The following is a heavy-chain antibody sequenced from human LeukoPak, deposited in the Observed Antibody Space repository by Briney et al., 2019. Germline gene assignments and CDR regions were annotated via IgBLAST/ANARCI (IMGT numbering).Heavy chain of an antibody. Sequence: SETLSLTCTVSGGSISSYYWSWIRQPPGKGLEWIGYIYYSGSTNYNPSLKSRVTISVDTSKNQFSLKLSSVTAADTAVYYCARRAYCSSTSCYKPRGFDYWGQGTLVTVSS. CDR2: IYYSGST. CDR3: ARRAYCSSTSCYKPRGFDY. D-gene: IGHD2-2*02. CDR1: GGSISSYY. J-gene: IGHJ4*02. V-gene: IGHV4-59*12.